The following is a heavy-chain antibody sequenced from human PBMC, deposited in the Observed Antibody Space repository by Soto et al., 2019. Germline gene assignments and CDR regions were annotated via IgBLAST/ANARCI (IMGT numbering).Heavy chain of an antibody. J-gene: IGHJ5*02. CDR2: INHSGST. CDR3: ARDLPYYYGSGSYYNRWFDP. CDR1: GGSFSGYY. V-gene: IGHV4-34*01. Sequence: QVQLQQWGAGLLKPSETLSLTCAVYGGSFSGYYWSWIRQPPGKGLEWIGEINHSGSTNYNPSLKSRVTISVDTSKNQFSLKLSSVTAADTAVYYCARDLPYYYGSGSYYNRWFDPWGQGTLVTVSS. D-gene: IGHD3-10*01.